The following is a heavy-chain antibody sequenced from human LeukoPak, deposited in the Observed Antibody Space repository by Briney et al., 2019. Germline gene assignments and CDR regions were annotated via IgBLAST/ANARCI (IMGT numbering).Heavy chain of an antibody. CDR1: GGSIRSYC. CDR2: IYYTGST. D-gene: IGHD2-21*02. V-gene: IGHV4-59*08. CDR3: ARVKMTSITSHDY. Sequence: SETLSLTCTVSGGSIRSYCWNWIRQPPGKGLEWIGQIYYTGSTNYNPSLKSRVTISVDTSKNQFSLKLSSVTAADTAVYYCARVKMTSITSHDYWGQGMLVTVSS. J-gene: IGHJ4*02.